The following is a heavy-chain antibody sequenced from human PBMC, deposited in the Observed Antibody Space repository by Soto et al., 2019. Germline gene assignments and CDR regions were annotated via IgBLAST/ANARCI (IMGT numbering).Heavy chain of an antibody. CDR2: IYPSDSDI. D-gene: IGHD2-15*01. CDR3: VRSGTSSGRFSDY. Sequence: PGASLKISCTGSGYTFTSYWIGWVRQMPGEGLEWMGVIYPSDSDIRYSPSFQGKVTISADKSITTAYLQWSSLKAADTAMYYCVRSGTSSGRFSDYWGQGTLVTVSS. CDR1: GYTFTSYW. J-gene: IGHJ4*02. V-gene: IGHV5-51*01.